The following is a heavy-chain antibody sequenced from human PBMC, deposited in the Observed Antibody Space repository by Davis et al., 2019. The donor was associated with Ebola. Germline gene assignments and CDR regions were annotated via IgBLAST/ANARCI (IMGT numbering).Heavy chain of an antibody. D-gene: IGHD6-13*01. CDR2: IIPILGIA. J-gene: IGHJ4*02. CDR3: ARESNAGTGGDY. CDR1: GYTFTSYD. Sequence: AASVKVSCKASGYTFTSYDINWVRQAPGQGLEWMGRIIPILGIANYAQKFQGRVTITADKSTSTAYMELSSLRSEDTAVYYCARESNAGTGGDYWGQGTLVTVSS. V-gene: IGHV1-69*04.